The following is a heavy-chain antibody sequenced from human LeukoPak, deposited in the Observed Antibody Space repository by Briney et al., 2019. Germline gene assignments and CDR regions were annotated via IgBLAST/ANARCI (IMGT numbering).Heavy chain of an antibody. D-gene: IGHD3-10*01. J-gene: IGHJ4*02. CDR1: GYTFTSYY. Sequence: GASVKVSCKASGYTFTSYYMHWVRQAPGQGLEWMGIINPSGGSTSYAQKFQGRVTMTRDMSTSTVYMELSSLRSDDTAVYYCAKNERVRRVVKDLFESWGQGTLVTVSS. CDR2: INPSGGST. CDR3: AKNERVRRVVKDLFES. V-gene: IGHV1-46*01.